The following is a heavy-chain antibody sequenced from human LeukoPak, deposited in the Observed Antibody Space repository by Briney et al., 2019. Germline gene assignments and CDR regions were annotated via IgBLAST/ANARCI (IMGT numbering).Heavy chain of an antibody. V-gene: IGHV1-18*01. Sequence: ASVKVSCKVSGNTLADLSIHWVRQAPGQGLEWMGWISAYNGNTNYAQKLQGRVTMTTDTSTSTAYMELRSLRSDDTAVYYCARVGPDIVVVPADYWGQGTLVTVSS. CDR3: ARVGPDIVVVPADY. J-gene: IGHJ4*02. CDR2: ISAYNGNT. CDR1: GNTLADLS. D-gene: IGHD2-2*01.